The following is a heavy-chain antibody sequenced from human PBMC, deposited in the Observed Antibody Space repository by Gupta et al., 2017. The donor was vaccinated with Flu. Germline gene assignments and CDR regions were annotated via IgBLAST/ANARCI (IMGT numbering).Heavy chain of an antibody. J-gene: IGHJ1*01. CDR3: AREGPCSSTSCYTSFEHFQH. Sequence: QVQLVESGGGVVQPGRSLRLSCAASGFTFSSYGMHWVRQAPGKGLEWVAVIWYDGSNKYYADSVKGRFTISRDNSKNTLYLQMNSLRAEDTAVYYCAREGPCSSTSCYTSFEHFQHWGQGTLVTVSS. CDR2: IWYDGSNK. V-gene: IGHV3-33*01. D-gene: IGHD2-2*02. CDR1: GFTFSSYG.